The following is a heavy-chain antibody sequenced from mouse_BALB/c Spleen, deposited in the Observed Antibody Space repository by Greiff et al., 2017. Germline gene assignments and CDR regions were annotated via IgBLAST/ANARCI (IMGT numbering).Heavy chain of an antibody. CDR3: ARRYDYGGFAY. CDR1: GFTFSSYA. CDR2: ISSGGST. V-gene: IGHV5-6-5*01. J-gene: IGHJ3*01. D-gene: IGHD2-4*01. Sequence: EVKLMESGGGLVKPGGSLKLSCAASGFTFSSYAMSWVRQTPEKRLEWVASISSGGSTYYPDSVKGRFTISRDNARNILYLQMSSLRSEDTAMYYCARRYDYGGFAYWGQGTLVTVSA.